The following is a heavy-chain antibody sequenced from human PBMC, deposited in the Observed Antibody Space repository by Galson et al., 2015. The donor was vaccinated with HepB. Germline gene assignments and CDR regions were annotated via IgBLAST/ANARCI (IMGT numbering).Heavy chain of an antibody. V-gene: IGHV1-69*13. CDR2: IIPIFGTA. D-gene: IGHD6-6*01. CDR3: ASLAGEQLVGGRPAPMDV. J-gene: IGHJ6*02. Sequence: QSGAEVKKPGASVKVSCKASGGTFSRFAISWVRQAPGQGLEWMGGIIPIFGTANYAQKFQGGVTITADESTSTAYMEMSSLRSEDTAVYYCASLAGEQLVGGRPAPMDVWGRGATVTVS. CDR1: GGTFSRFA.